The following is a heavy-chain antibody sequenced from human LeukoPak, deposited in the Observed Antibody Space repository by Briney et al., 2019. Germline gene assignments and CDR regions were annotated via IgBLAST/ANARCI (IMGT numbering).Heavy chain of an antibody. CDR2: IKQDGSEK. J-gene: IGHJ4*02. Sequence: PGGSLRLSCAASGFTVSSNYMSWVRQAPGKGLEWVANIKQDGSEKYYVDSVKGRFTISRDNAKNSLYLQMSSLRAEDTAVYYCARARGTVDCSSTSCYIFDNWGQGTLVTVSS. V-gene: IGHV3-7*01. CDR1: GFTVSSNY. D-gene: IGHD2-2*02. CDR3: ARARGTVDCSSTSCYIFDN.